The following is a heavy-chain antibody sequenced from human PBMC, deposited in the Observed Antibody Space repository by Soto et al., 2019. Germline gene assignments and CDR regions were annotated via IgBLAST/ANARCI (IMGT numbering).Heavy chain of an antibody. CDR2: IDSDGSST. CDR1: GFTFGSYW. J-gene: IGHJ6*02. CDR3: ARGRPYGMDV. Sequence: EVQLVESGGGLVQPGGSLRVSCAASGFTFGSYWMNWGRQAPGKGLVWVSRIDSDGSSTTYADSVKGRFTTSRDNAKNTLYLQMSRLRVEDTALYYCARGRPYGMDVWGQGTTVTVSS. V-gene: IGHV3-74*01.